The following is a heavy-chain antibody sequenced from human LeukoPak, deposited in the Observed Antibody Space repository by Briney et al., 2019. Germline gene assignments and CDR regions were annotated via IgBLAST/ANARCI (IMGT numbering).Heavy chain of an antibody. CDR3: TAGTGRSDFDY. D-gene: IGHD3/OR15-3a*01. V-gene: IGHV3-15*01. CDR2: IKRKGDDGTI. CDR1: GFTFSNAW. J-gene: IGHJ4*02. Sequence: YPGGSLRLSCAASGFTFSNAWMSWVRQAPGKGLDWVGRIKRKGDDGTIDYAAPVKGKLTISRDDSKNTLYLQMNSLKSEDTAVYYCTAGTGRSDFDYWGQGTLVTVSS.